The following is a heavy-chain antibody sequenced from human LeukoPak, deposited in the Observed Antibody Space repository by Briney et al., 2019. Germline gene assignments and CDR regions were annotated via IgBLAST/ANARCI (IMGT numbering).Heavy chain of an antibody. Sequence: GGSLRLSCAASGLSFSNVWVSWVRQAPGVGLEWLGRITTKPEGGTTDYAAPVRGRFTLSRDDSENTVYLQMSSLKIEDTAVYYCVTQSYTYLNRYYFDYWGQGTLVTVSS. CDR3: VTQSYTYLNRYYFDY. V-gene: IGHV3-15*01. D-gene: IGHD1-26*01. CDR2: ITTKPEGGTT. J-gene: IGHJ4*02. CDR1: GLSFSNVW.